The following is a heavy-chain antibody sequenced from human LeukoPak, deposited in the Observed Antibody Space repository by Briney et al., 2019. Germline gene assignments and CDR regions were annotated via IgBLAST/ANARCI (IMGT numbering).Heavy chain of an antibody. Sequence: GASVKVSCKASGYTFTGYYVHWVRQAPGQGLEWMGWINPSSGGTNYAQKFQGRDTMTGDTSISTAYMELSRLTSDDTAVYFCAGRPDTSMVAIFDYWGQGTLVTISS. CDR3: AGRPDTSMVAIFDY. J-gene: IGHJ4*02. V-gene: IGHV1-2*02. CDR2: INPSSGGT. D-gene: IGHD5-18*01. CDR1: GYTFTGYY.